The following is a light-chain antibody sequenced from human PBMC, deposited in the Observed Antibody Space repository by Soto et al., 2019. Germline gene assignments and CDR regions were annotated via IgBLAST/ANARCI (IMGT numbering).Light chain of an antibody. J-gene: IGLJ2*01. V-gene: IGLV1-44*01. CDR2: SDN. CDR1: SSNIGSNA. Sequence: QSVLTQPPSASGTPGQRVTISCAGISSNIGSNAVNWYQQVPGTAPKLLIYSDNQRPSGVPDRFSGSKSGTSASLAISGLQSDDEAAYYCATWDNSLNVAVLGGGTKSPS. CDR3: ATWDNSLNVAV.